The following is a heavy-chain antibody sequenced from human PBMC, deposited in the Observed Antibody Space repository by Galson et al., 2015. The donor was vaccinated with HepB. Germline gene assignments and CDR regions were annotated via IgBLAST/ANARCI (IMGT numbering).Heavy chain of an antibody. CDR2: ISGSGGST. Sequence: SLRLSCAASGFTFSSYAMSWVRQAPGKGLEWVSAISGSGGSTYYADSVKGRFTISRDNSKNTLYLQMNSLRAEDTAVYYCANQQLRTVTTFDYWGQGTLVTVSS. CDR3: ANQQLRTVTTFDY. V-gene: IGHV3-23*01. J-gene: IGHJ4*02. D-gene: IGHD4-17*01. CDR1: GFTFSSYA.